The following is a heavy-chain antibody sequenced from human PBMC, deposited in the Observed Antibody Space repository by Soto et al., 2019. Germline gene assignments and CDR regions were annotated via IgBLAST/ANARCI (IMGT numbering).Heavy chain of an antibody. J-gene: IGHJ6*02. Sequence: SETLSLTCTVSGGSISSSSYYWGWIRQPPGKGLEWIGSIYYSGSTYYNPSLKSRVTISVDTSKNQFSLKLSSVTAADTAVYYCARESLGPDDYGDYDYYYYYYGMDVWGQGTTVTVSS. CDR3: ARESLGPDDYGDYDYYYYYYGMDV. CDR1: GGSISSSSYY. V-gene: IGHV4-39*02. CDR2: IYYSGST. D-gene: IGHD4-17*01.